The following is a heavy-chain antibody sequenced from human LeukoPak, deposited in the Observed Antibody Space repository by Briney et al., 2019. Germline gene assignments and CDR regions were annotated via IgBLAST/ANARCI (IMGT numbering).Heavy chain of an antibody. CDR1: GFTFSSYE. V-gene: IGHV3-48*03. CDR2: ISGSGNSI. Sequence: RSGGSLRLSCAASGFTFSSYEMNWVRQAPGKGLEWVSKISGSGNSINYADSVKGRFTISRDNAKNSLYLQMNSLGAEDTAVYYCARTITWSLYYWGQGALVTVSS. D-gene: IGHD3-16*01. CDR3: ARTITWSLYY. J-gene: IGHJ4*02.